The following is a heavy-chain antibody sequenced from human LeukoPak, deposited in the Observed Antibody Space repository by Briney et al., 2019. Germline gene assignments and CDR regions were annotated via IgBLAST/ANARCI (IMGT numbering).Heavy chain of an antibody. CDR1: GFTFSSYA. CDR2: ISYDGSNK. V-gene: IGHV3-30-3*01. CDR3: ARYLAAAGTGDFDY. D-gene: IGHD6-13*01. J-gene: IGHJ4*02. Sequence: GRSLRLSCAASGFTFSSYAMHWVRQAPGKGLEWVAVISYDGSNKYYADSVKGRFTISRDNSKNTLYLQMNSLRAEDTAVYYCARYLAAAGTGDFDYWGQGTLVTVSS.